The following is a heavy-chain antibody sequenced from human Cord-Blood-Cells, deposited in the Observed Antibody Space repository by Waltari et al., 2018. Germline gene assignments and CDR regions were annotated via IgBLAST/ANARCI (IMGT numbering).Heavy chain of an antibody. CDR2: INHSGRT. J-gene: IGHJ4*02. Sequence: QVQLQQWGAGLLKPSETLSLTSAVYGGSFSGYYWSWIRQPPGKGLEWIGEINHSGRTNYNPSLKSRVTISVDTSKNQFSMKLSSGTAADTAVYYCARGGLSSSWYFDYWGQGTLVTVSS. D-gene: IGHD6-13*01. V-gene: IGHV4-34*01. CDR3: ARGGLSSSWYFDY. CDR1: GGSFSGYY.